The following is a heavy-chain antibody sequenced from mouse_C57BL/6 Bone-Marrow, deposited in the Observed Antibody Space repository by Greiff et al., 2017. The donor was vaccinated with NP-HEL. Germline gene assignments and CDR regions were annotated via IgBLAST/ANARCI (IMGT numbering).Heavy chain of an antibody. Sequence: DVHLVESGGGLVKPGGSLKLSCAASGFTFSSYTMSWVRQTPEKRLEWVATISGGGGNTYYPDSVKGRFTISRDNAKNTLYLQMSSLRSEDTALYYCARQHYYGSSDWYFDVWGTGTTVTVSS. D-gene: IGHD1-1*01. CDR1: GFTFSSYT. V-gene: IGHV5-9*01. CDR3: ARQHYYGSSDWYFDV. J-gene: IGHJ1*03. CDR2: ISGGGGNT.